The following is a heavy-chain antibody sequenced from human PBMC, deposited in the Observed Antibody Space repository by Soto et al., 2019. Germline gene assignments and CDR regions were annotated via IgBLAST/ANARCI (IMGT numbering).Heavy chain of an antibody. CDR2: ISGSGGST. CDR3: AKHSGSNYLLSHYGS. Sequence: GGSLRLSCAASGFTFSNYAMSWVRQAPGKGLEWVSGISGSGGSTDSADSVKGRFTISRDNSKNSVFLQMNSLRAEGTSLYYCAKHSGSNYLLSHYGSWGPGTLVTVPS. V-gene: IGHV3-23*01. CDR1: GFTFSNYA. J-gene: IGHJ5*02. D-gene: IGHD2-15*01.